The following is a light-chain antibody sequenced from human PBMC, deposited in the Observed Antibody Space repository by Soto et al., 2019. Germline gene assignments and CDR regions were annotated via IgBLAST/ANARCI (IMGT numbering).Light chain of an antibody. CDR1: QSVGDN. J-gene: IGKJ5*01. CDR2: GAS. CDR3: QQYNHWPPIP. Sequence: EIVMTQSPATLSVSPGERVTLSCRASQSVGDNFAWYQQKPGQAPRLRMYGASTRATGFPARFSGSGSGTEFTITTSSLPSEDFAVYYCQQYNHWPPIPLGQGTRLEIK. V-gene: IGKV3-15*01.